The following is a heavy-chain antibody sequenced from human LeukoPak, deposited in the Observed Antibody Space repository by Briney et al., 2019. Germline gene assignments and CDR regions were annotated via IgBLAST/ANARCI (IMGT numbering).Heavy chain of an antibody. Sequence: QPGGSLRLSCAASGFTLSSYAMSWVRQAPGKGLVWVSRINSDGSSTSYADSVKGRFTISRDNAKNSLYLQMNSLRAEDTAVYYCAREDDFWSGYYGSWGQGTLVTVSS. J-gene: IGHJ4*02. V-gene: IGHV3-74*01. CDR1: GFTLSSYA. CDR3: AREDDFWSGYYGS. D-gene: IGHD3-3*01. CDR2: INSDGSST.